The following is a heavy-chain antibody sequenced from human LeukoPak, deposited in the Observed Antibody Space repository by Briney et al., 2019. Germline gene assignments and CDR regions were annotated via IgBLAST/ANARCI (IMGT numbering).Heavy chain of an antibody. J-gene: IGHJ6*03. V-gene: IGHV4-61*02. CDR1: GGSISSGSYY. CDR3: ARSHYYYYMDV. Sequence: SETLSLTCTVSGGSISSGSYYWSWIRQPAGKGLEWIGRIYTSGSTNYNPSLKSRVTISVDTSKNQFSLKLSSVTAADTAVYYCARSHYYYYMDVWGKGTTVTVSS. CDR2: IYTSGST.